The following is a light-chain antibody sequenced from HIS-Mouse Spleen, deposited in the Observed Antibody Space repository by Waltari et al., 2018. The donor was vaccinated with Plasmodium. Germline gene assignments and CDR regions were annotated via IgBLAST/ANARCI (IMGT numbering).Light chain of an antibody. CDR2: DGS. J-gene: IGLJ2*01. CDR3: QVWDSSSDHPV. V-gene: IGLV3-21*02. CDR1: NIGSKS. Sequence: SYVLTQPPSVSVAPGQTARITCGGNNIGSKSVHGYQQKPGQAPVLVAYDGSDRPSGIPERFSGSNSGSTATLTISRVEAGDEADYYCQVWDSSSDHPVFGGGTKLTVL.